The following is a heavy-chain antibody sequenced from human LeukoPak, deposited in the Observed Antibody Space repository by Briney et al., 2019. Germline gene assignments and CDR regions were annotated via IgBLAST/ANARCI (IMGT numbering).Heavy chain of an antibody. Sequence: SVKVSFKVSGGTFSNYAITWVRQAPGQGLEWMGGIIRRFGTTTYAQKFQGRVTITADESTSTTYLEVSSLRSEDTAIYYCATSKWELQAPYYFYGMDVWGQGTTVTVS. J-gene: IGHJ6*02. CDR2: IIRRFGTT. V-gene: IGHV1-69*01. CDR3: ATSKWELQAPYYFYGMDV. D-gene: IGHD1-26*01. CDR1: GGTFSNYA.